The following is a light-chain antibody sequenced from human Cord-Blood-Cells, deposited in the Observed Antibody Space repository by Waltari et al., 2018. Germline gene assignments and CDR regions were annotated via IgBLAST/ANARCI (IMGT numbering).Light chain of an antibody. CDR2: QVS. CDR3: CSYAGSSTYV. Sequence: QSALTQPASVSGSPGQSITIHCTGTSSDVGSYNLVSWYQQHPGKAPKLMIYQVSTRPSGVSNRFSGSKSGNTASLTISGLQAEDEADYYCCSYAGSSTYVFGTGTKVTVL. J-gene: IGLJ1*01. CDR1: SSDVGSYNL. V-gene: IGLV2-23*02.